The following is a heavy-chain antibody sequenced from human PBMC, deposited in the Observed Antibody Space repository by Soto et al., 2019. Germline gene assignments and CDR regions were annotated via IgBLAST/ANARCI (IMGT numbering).Heavy chain of an antibody. Sequence: QVQLVQSGAEVKKPGSSMKVSCKASGGTFSNYAISWVRQAPGPGLEWMGGIIPIFGTATYAQKFDGRATNTADESTRTASMELRSLRSEDTAVYYCARERRFYARTGYHLRAADDFDYWGQGTLVTVSS. CDR2: IIPIFGTA. J-gene: IGHJ4*02. V-gene: IGHV1-69*01. D-gene: IGHD3-22*01. CDR1: GGTFSNYA. CDR3: ARERRFYARTGYHLRAADDFDY.